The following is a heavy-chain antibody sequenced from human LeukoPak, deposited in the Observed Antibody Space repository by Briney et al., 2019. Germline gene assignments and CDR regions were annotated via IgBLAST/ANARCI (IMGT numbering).Heavy chain of an antibody. J-gene: IGHJ4*02. CDR3: ARVRVPASKNYYCDY. D-gene: IGHD2-2*01. Sequence: ASETLSLTCTVSGYSISSGYYWGWIRQPPGKGLEWIGSIYHSGSTYYNPSLKSRVTISVDTSKNQFSLKLSSVTAADTAVYYCARVRVPASKNYYCDYWGQGTLVTVSS. CDR2: IYHSGST. CDR1: GYSISSGYY. V-gene: IGHV4-38-2*02.